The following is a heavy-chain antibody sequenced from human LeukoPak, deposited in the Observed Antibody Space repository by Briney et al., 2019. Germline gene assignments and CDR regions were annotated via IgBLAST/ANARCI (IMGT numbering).Heavy chain of an antibody. D-gene: IGHD1/OR15-1a*01. CDR2: INHSGST. CDR3: ARRRTYYYYYYMDV. CDR1: GGSFSGYY. Sequence: PSETLSLTCAVYGGSFSGYYWSWIRQPPGKGLEWIGEINHSGSTNYNPSLKSRVTIPVDTSKNQFSLKLSSVTAADTAVYYCARRRTYYYYYYMDVWGKGTTVTVSS. J-gene: IGHJ6*03. V-gene: IGHV4-34*01.